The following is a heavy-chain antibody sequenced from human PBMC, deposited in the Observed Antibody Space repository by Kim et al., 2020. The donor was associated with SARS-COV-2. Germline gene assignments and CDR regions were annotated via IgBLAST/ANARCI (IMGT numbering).Heavy chain of an antibody. V-gene: IGHV4-39*01. Sequence: TYYNPSPKSRVTISVDTSRNQFSRKLASVTAADPAVYYCARRTEAGGYFDFWGQGSPVTVAS. CDR2: T. CDR3: ARRTEAGGYFDF. J-gene: IGHJ4*02. D-gene: IGHD3-16*01.